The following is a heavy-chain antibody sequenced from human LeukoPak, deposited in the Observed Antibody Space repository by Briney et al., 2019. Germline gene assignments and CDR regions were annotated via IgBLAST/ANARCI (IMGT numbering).Heavy chain of an antibody. D-gene: IGHD4-11*01. CDR1: GFTFSSFS. CDR2: ISSSSDSI. J-gene: IGHJ4*02. CDR3: ARGLPPVMKYYFDY. Sequence: GSLRLSCAASGFTFSSFSMNWVRQAPGKGLEWVSSISSSSDSIYYAVSLKGRFTISRDNAKNSLYLEMDSLRAEDTAVYYCARGLPPVMKYYFDYWGQGTLVTVSS. V-gene: IGHV3-21*01.